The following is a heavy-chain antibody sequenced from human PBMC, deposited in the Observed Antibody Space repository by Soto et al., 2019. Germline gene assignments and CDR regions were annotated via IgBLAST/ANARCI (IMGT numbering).Heavy chain of an antibody. CDR2: IIPIFGTA. J-gene: IGHJ6*02. D-gene: IGHD3-9*01. CDR3: ARKGDRDYDILTGELYYYGMDV. CDR1: GGTFSSYA. V-gene: IGHV1-69*13. Sequence: SVKVSCKASGGTFSSYAISWVRQAPGQGLEWMGGIIPIFGTANYAQKFQGRVTITADESTSTAYMELSSLRSEDTAVYYCARKGDRDYDILTGELYYYGMDVWGQGTTVTVSS.